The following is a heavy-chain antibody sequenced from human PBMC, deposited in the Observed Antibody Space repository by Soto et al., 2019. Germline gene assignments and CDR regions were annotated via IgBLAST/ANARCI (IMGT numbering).Heavy chain of an antibody. V-gene: IGHV3-48*02. D-gene: IGHD5-18*01. CDR2: ISSSSSTI. CDR1: RLTFTSYS. Sequence: EVQLVESGGGLVQPGGSLRLSCAASRLTFTSYSMNWVRQAPGKGLEWVSFISSSSSTIYYADSVKGRFTISRDNAKNSLYLQMNSLRDEDTAVYYCARDRGYTYGFDFWGQGALVTVSS. J-gene: IGHJ4*02. CDR3: ARDRGYTYGFDF.